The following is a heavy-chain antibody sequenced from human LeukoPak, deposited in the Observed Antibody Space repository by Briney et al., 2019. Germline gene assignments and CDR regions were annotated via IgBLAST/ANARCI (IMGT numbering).Heavy chain of an antibody. V-gene: IGHV4-39*07. CDR3: AKSNGYGLVDI. CDR1: GGSISSSSYY. D-gene: IGHD3-10*01. CDR2: IFYSGGT. J-gene: IGHJ3*02. Sequence: SETLSLTCTVSGGSISSSSYYWGWIRQTPGKGLEWIGNIFYSGGTYYSPSLTSRVTISLDTSRNQFSLKLNSVTAADTAVYYCAKSNGYGLVDIWGRGTMVTVSS.